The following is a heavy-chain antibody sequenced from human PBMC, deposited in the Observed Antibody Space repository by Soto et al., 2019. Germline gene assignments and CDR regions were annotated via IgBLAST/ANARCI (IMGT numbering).Heavy chain of an antibody. V-gene: IGHV3-15*07. J-gene: IGHJ6*02. CDR3: TTGSVEGV. D-gene: IGHD2-15*01. Sequence: EVQLVESGGGLVKRGGCLRLSCAASDFTITNAWMNWVRQAPGQGLEWVGRIKTKAEGGATDYAAPLKGRFTLSRDDSRNTLFLQMNSLKTEDTAVYYCTTGSVEGVWGHGATVTVSS. CDR1: DFTITNAW. CDR2: IKTKAEGGAT.